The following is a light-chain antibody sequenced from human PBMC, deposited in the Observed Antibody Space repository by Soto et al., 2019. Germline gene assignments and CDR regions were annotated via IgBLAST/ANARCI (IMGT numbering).Light chain of an antibody. CDR3: CSYAGSPRYV. CDR2: DVS. Sequence: QSALTQPRSVSGSPGQSVTISCTGTSSDVGGYNYVSWYQQHPGKAPKVMIYDVSERPSGVPXXFSGSKSGNTASLTISGXXAXDXXXXXCCSYAGSPRYVFGAGTKVTVL. J-gene: IGLJ1*01. V-gene: IGLV2-11*01. CDR1: SSDVGGYNY.